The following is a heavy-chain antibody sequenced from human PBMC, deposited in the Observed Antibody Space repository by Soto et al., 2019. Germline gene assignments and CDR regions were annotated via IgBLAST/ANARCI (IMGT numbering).Heavy chain of an antibody. J-gene: IGHJ4*02. CDR1: GYTFTGYY. Sequence: ASVKVSCKASGYTFTGYYMHWVRQAPGQGLEWMGWINPNSGGTNYAQKFQGRVTMTRDTSISTAYMELSRLRSDDTAVYYCARVSIRYCSSTSCYPGYWGQGTLVTVSS. CDR3: ARVSIRYCSSTSCYPGY. V-gene: IGHV1-2*02. CDR2: INPNSGGT. D-gene: IGHD2-2*01.